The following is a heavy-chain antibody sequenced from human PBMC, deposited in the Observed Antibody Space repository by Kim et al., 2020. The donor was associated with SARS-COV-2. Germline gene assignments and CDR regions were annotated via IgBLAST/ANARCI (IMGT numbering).Heavy chain of an antibody. CDR3: ARIGVAYAFDI. V-gene: IGHV1-3*01. D-gene: IGHD2-21*01. Sequence: TKDSQQFQGRVTITRDTSASTAYMELSSLGSEDTAVYYCARIGVAYAFDIWGQGTMVTVSS. CDR2: T. J-gene: IGHJ3*02.